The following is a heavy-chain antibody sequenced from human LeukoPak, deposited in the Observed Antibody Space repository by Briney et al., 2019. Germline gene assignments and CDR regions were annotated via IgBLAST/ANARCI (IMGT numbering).Heavy chain of an antibody. CDR1: GGSISSYY. D-gene: IGHD6-6*01. Sequence: SETLSLTCTVSGGSISSYYWSWIRQPPGKGLEWIGYIYYSGSTNYNPSLKSRVTISVDTSKNQFSLKLSSVTAADTAVYYCARGDIAARHIGYWGQGTLVTVSS. V-gene: IGHV4-59*01. J-gene: IGHJ4*02. CDR3: ARGDIAARHIGY. CDR2: IYYSGST.